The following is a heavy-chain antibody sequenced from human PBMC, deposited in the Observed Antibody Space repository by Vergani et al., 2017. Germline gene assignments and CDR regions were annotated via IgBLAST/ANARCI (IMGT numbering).Heavy chain of an antibody. V-gene: IGHV1-2*02. Sequence: QVQLVESGGGVVQPGGSLRLSCAASGFTFTNYGMHWVRQAPGQGLEWMGRVNPNSGRTNYAQNFQGRVTLTRDTSISTTYMELSRLRSDDTAVYYCTRGRMTVDYWGQGTLVTVSS. CDR1: GFTFTNYG. J-gene: IGHJ4*02. CDR2: VNPNSGRT. D-gene: IGHD2-15*01. CDR3: TRGRMTVDY.